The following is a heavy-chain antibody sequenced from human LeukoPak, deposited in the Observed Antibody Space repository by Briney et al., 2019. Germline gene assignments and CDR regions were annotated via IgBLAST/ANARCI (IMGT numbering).Heavy chain of an antibody. CDR3: AREVNYYDSSGFDY. CDR2: IYYSGST. D-gene: IGHD3-22*01. J-gene: IGHJ4*02. Sequence: PSQTLSLTCTVSGGSISSGGHYWSWNRQHPGKGLEWIGYIYYSGSTYYNPSLKSRVTISVDTSKNQFSLKLSSVTAADTAVYYCAREVNYYDSSGFDYWGQGTLVTVSS. CDR1: GGSISSGGHY. V-gene: IGHV4-31*03.